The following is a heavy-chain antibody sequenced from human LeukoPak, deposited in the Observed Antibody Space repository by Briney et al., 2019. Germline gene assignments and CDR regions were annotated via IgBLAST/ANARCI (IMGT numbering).Heavy chain of an antibody. CDR1: GGSTSSGGYY. J-gene: IGHJ3*02. Sequence: PSQTLSLTCTVSGGSTSSGGYYWSWIRQHPGKGLEWIGYIYYSGSTYYNPSLKSRVTISVDTSKNQFSLKLSSVTAADTAVYYCARETAAAGAFDIWGQGTMVTVSS. CDR3: ARETAAAGAFDI. CDR2: IYYSGST. D-gene: IGHD6-13*01. V-gene: IGHV4-31*03.